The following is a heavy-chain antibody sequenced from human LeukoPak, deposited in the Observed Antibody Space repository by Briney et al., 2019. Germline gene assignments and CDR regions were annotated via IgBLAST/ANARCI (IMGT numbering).Heavy chain of an antibody. CDR1: GFTFSSYG. CDR2: IWYDGSNK. CDR3: AREGYSYGYMAFDI. Sequence: GGSLGLSCAASGFTFSSYGMHWVRQAPGKGLEWVAVIWYDGSNKYYADSVKGRFTISRDNSKNTLYLQMNSLRAEDTAVYYCAREGYSYGYMAFDIWGQGTMVTVSS. D-gene: IGHD5-18*01. J-gene: IGHJ3*02. V-gene: IGHV3-33*01.